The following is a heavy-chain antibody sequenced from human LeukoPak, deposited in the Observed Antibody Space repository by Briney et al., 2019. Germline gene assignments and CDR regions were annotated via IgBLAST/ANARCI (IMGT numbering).Heavy chain of an antibody. Sequence: PSETLSLTCTVSGGSISSYYWSWIRQPPGKGLEWIGNIYYSGSTNYNPSLKSRVTISVDTSKNQFSLKLSPVTAADTAVYYCARALPLPAAKAAILGWFDPWGQGTLVTVSS. J-gene: IGHJ5*02. V-gene: IGHV4-59*01. D-gene: IGHD2-2*02. CDR1: GGSISSYY. CDR2: IYYSGST. CDR3: ARALPLPAAKAAILGWFDP.